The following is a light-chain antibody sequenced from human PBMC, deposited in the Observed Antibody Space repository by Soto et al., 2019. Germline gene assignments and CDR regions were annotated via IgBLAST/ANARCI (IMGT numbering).Light chain of an antibody. CDR3: QSYDSSLYGYV. CDR2: ANS. CDR1: SSSIGAGYD. Sequence: QSVLTQPPSVSGAPGQSVTISCAGSSSSIGAGYDVHWYQQLPGAAPKLLIYANSNRPSGVPDRFSGSKSGTSASLAITGLQAEDEADYYRQSYDSSLYGYVFGSGTKVTVL. J-gene: IGLJ1*01. V-gene: IGLV1-40*01.